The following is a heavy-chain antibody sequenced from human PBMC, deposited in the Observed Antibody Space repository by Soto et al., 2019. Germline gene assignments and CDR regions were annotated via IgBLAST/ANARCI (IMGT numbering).Heavy chain of an antibody. V-gene: IGHV3-30*18. CDR1: GFTFSSYG. J-gene: IGHJ6*02. Sequence: QVQLVESGGGVVQPGRSLRLSCAASGFTFSSYGMHWVRQAPGKGLEWVAVISYDGSNKYYADSVKGRFTSSRDNSKNTLYLKMNSLRAEDTAVYYCAKDLLGPGRAYGMDVWGQGTTVTVSS. CDR3: AKDLLGPGRAYGMDV. CDR2: ISYDGSNK. D-gene: IGHD7-27*01.